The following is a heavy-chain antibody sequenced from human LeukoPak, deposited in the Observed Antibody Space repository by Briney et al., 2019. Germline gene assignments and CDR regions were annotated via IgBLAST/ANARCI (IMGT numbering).Heavy chain of an antibody. CDR3: ARLYCSGGSCYFDY. CDR2: IRSSSSYI. J-gene: IGHJ4*02. D-gene: IGHD2-15*01. V-gene: IGHV3-21*01. Sequence: PGGSLRLSCAASGFTFSSYSMNWVRQAPGKGLEWVSSIRSSSSYIYYADSVKGRFTISRDNAKNSLYLQMNSLRAEDTAVYYCARLYCSGGSCYFDYWGQGTLVTVSS. CDR1: GFTFSSYS.